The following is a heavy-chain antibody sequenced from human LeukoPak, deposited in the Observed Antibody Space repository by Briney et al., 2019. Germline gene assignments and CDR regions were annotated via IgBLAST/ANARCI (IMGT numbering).Heavy chain of an antibody. J-gene: IGHJ5*02. CDR1: GFTFSSYW. CDR3: ARDRDDSSGYYSNWFDP. Sequence: PGGSLRLSCAASGFTFSSYWMHWVRQAPGKGLVWVSRINSDGSSTSYADSVKGRFTISRDSAKNTLYLQMNSLRAEDTAVYYCARDRDDSSGYYSNWFDPWGQGTLVTVSS. D-gene: IGHD3-22*01. V-gene: IGHV3-74*01. CDR2: INSDGSST.